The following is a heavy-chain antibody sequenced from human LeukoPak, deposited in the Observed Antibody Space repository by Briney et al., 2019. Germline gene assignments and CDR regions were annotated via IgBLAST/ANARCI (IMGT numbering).Heavy chain of an antibody. CDR1: GGSFSGYY. V-gene: IGHV4-34*01. D-gene: IGHD4-17*01. CDR2: INHSGST. CDR3: ARGPTVTTLNY. Sequence: SETLSLTCAVYGGSFSGYYWSWIRQPPGKGLEWIGEINHSGSTNYNPSLESRVTISVDTSKNQFSLKLSSVTAADTAVYYCARGPTVTTLNYWGQGTLVTVSS. J-gene: IGHJ4*02.